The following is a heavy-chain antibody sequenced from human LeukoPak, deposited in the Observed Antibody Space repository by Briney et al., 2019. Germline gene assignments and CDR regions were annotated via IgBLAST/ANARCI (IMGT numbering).Heavy chain of an antibody. Sequence: SETLSLTCSVSGGSISRSSYYWGWIRQPPGKGLEWIGSIYYSGSTYYNPSLNSRVTISVDTSKNQFSLKLRSVTAADTAVYYCARGRWDLLLGAFDIWGQGTMVTVSS. CDR3: ARGRWDLLLGAFDI. CDR1: GGSISRSSYY. CDR2: IYYSGST. D-gene: IGHD1-26*01. V-gene: IGHV4-39*07. J-gene: IGHJ3*02.